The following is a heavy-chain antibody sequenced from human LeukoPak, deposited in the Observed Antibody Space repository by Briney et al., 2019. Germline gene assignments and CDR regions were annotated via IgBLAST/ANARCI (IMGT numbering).Heavy chain of an antibody. Sequence: GGSLRLSCAASGFSVSTNYMSCVRQAPGKGLEWVAVIYNSGTTKYADSVKGRFTIARDSSENTLYLQMNSLRSDDTAVYYCARGWEWWDYWGQGTLVTVSS. D-gene: IGHD2-15*01. CDR3: ARGWEWWDY. CDR1: GFSVSTNY. J-gene: IGHJ4*02. CDR2: IYNSGTT. V-gene: IGHV3-53*01.